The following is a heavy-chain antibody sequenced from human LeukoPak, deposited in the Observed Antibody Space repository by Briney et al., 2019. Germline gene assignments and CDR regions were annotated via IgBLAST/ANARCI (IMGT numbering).Heavy chain of an antibody. CDR3: ARVERSVTMIVVVIDY. V-gene: IGHV1-8*01. CDR1: GYTFTSYD. Sequence: ASVKVSCKASGYTFTSYDINWVRQATGQGLEWMGWMNPNSGNTGYAQKFQGRVTMTRNTSISTAYMELSSLRSEDTAVYYCARVERSVTMIVVVIDYWGQGTLVTVCS. D-gene: IGHD3-22*01. CDR2: MNPNSGNT. J-gene: IGHJ4*02.